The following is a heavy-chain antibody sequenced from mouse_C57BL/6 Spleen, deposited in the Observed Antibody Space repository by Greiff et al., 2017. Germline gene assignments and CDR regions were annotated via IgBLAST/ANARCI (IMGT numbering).Heavy chain of an antibody. CDR2: INYDGSST. V-gene: IGHV5-16*01. D-gene: IGHD1-1*01. CDR1: GFTFSDYY. Sequence: EVMLVESEGGLVQPGSSMKLSCTASGFTFSDYYMAWVRQVPEKGLEWVANINYDGSSTYYLDSLKSRFIISRDNAKNILYLQMSSLKSEDTATYYCARAPDYYSSSPYYFDYWGQGTTLTVSS. CDR3: ARAPDYYSSSPYYFDY. J-gene: IGHJ2*01.